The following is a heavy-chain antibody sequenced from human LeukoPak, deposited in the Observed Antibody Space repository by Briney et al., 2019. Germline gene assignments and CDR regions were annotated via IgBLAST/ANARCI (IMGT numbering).Heavy chain of an antibody. J-gene: IGHJ5*02. CDR2: INHTGST. D-gene: IGHD6-19*01. CDR1: GGSFSGYY. Sequence: SSETLSLTCAVYGGSFSGYYWRWIRQPPGKGLEWIGEINHTGSTNYNPSLKSRVTKSVDTSRNQFSLKLSSVTAADTAMYYCARGSYSSGWYGLGGQGTLVTVSP. CDR3: ARGSYSSGWYGL. V-gene: IGHV4-34*01.